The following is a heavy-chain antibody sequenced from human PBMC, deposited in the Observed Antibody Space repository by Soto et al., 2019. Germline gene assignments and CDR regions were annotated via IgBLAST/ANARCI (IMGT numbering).Heavy chain of an antibody. J-gene: IGHJ4*02. D-gene: IGHD6-13*01. CDR2: IVPIYRTG. CDR3: ARDSGAKLSSS. CDR1: GGTFSSYR. V-gene: IGHV1-69*13. Sequence: GASVKVSCMASGGTFSSYRINWLRQAPGEGLEWVGGIVPIYRTGDYGQKFQGSVGITADESARTANLEVRSLKSQDTAVYYCARDSGAKLSSSWGQGTLVTVSS.